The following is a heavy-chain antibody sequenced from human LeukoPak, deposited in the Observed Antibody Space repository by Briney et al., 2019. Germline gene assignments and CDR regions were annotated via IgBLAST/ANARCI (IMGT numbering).Heavy chain of an antibody. J-gene: IGHJ4*02. V-gene: IGHV3-7*01. CDR2: IKQDGSEK. D-gene: IGHD3-3*01. Sequence: GGSLRLSCAASGFTFSSYWMSWVRQAPGKGLEWVANIKQDGSEKYYVDSVKGRFTISRDSAKNSLYLQMNSLRAEDTAVYYCARDRGVLGLYDFWSGYYCFFDYWGQGTLVTVSS. CDR3: ARDRGVLGLYDFWSGYYCFFDY. CDR1: GFTFSSYW.